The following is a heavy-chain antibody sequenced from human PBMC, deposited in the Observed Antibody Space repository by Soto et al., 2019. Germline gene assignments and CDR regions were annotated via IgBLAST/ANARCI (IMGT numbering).Heavy chain of an antibody. CDR3: ARRGSSSWYGY. J-gene: IGHJ4*02. CDR2: IYYSGST. V-gene: IGHV4-39*01. CDR1: GGSINSGGNS. D-gene: IGHD6-13*01. Sequence: PSETLSLTCAVSGGSINSGGNSWGWIRQPPGKGLEWIGSIYYSGSTYYNQSLKSRVTISADTSKNQFSLKLSSVTAADTAVYYCARRGSSSWYGYWGQGTLVTVSS.